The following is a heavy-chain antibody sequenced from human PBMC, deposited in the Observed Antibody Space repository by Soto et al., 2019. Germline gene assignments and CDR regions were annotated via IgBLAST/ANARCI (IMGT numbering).Heavy chain of an antibody. V-gene: IGHV3-9*01. J-gene: IGHJ4*02. CDR3: AKDARGFDY. Sequence: GGALRLSCAASGFTFDDYAMHWVRQAPGKGLEWVSGISWNSGSIGYADSVKGRFTISRDNAKNSLYLQMNSLRAEDTALYYCAKDARGFDYWGQGTLVTVSS. D-gene: IGHD3-10*01. CDR2: ISWNSGSI. CDR1: GFTFDDYA.